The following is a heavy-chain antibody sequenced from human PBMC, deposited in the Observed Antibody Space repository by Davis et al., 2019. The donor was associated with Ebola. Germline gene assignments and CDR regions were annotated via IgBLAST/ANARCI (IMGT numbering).Heavy chain of an antibody. V-gene: IGHV3-23*01. CDR3: AKRGYSSGWPDY. Sequence: GGSLRLSCAASGFNFKDYVMSWVRQAPGKGLEWVSGIRAGGGTTYYADSVKGRFTISRDNSKNTLYLQVNSLRVEDTAVYYCAKRGYSSGWPDYWGQGTLVIVSS. J-gene: IGHJ4*02. D-gene: IGHD6-19*01. CDR2: IRAGGGTT. CDR1: GFNFKDYV.